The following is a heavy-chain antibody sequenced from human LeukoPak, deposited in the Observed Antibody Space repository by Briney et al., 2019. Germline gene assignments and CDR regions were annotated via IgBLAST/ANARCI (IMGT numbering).Heavy chain of an antibody. CDR2: IYYSGST. Sequence: PSETLSLTCTAAGGSISGHYWSWIRQPPGKGLEWIGYIYYSGSTNYNPSLRSRVTISVDTSKNQFSLKLTSVTAADTAVYYCARRYGTSGWIDYWGQGTLVTVSS. CDR1: GGSISGHY. J-gene: IGHJ4*02. CDR3: ARRYGTSGWIDY. V-gene: IGHV4-59*11. D-gene: IGHD2-8*01.